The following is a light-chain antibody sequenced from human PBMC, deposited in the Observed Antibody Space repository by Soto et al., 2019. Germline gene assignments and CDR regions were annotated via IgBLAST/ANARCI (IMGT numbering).Light chain of an antibody. CDR1: QSISAW. V-gene: IGKV1-5*03. J-gene: IGKJ1*01. Sequence: DIQMTQSPSTLSASVGDSVSINCRASQSISAWLAWYQQKPGKAPRLLIYKASTLEIGVPSRFSGSGSGTEFTLPISSLQPDDVAIYYCQQYNDYSWTFGQGTKVDLK. CDR2: KAS. CDR3: QQYNDYSWT.